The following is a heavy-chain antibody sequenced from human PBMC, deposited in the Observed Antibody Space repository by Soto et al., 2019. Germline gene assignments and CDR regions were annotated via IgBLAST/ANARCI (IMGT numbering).Heavy chain of an antibody. CDR2: IYHSGST. Sequence: QLQLQESGSGLVKPSQTLSLTCAVSGGSISSGGYSWSWIRQPPGKGLEWIGYIYHSGSTYYNPSLKSRVTISVDRSKNQFSLKLSSVTAADTVVYYCARVDRGVDCYYGMDVWGQGTTVTVSS. D-gene: IGHD3-10*01. CDR1: GGSISSGGYS. CDR3: ARVDRGVDCYYGMDV. V-gene: IGHV4-30-2*01. J-gene: IGHJ6*02.